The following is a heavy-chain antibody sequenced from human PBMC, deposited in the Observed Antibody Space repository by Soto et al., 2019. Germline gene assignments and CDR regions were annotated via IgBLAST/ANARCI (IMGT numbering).Heavy chain of an antibody. V-gene: IGHV4-39*07. CDR2: LFYIGGT. CDR1: GDSISTSNYY. CDR3: ARRGGGAYRLDS. D-gene: IGHD4-17*01. Sequence: SETLSLTCSVSGDSISTSNYYWGWIRQPPGKGLEWIGHLFYIGGTYYNPSLKSRVSISVDTSKNEFSLKLTSITAADTAIYFCARRGGGAYRLDSWGQGILVTVSS. J-gene: IGHJ5*01.